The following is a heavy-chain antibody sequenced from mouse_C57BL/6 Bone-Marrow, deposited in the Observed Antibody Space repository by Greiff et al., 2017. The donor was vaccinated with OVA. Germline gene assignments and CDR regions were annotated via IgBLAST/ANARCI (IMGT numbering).Heavy chain of an antibody. J-gene: IGHJ1*03. CDR3: ARKRYTYFDV. CDR1: GYAFSSYW. Sequence: VKLMESGAELVKPGASVKISCKASGYAFSSYWMNWVKQRPGKGLEWIGQIYPGDGGTNYNGKFKGKATLTADKSSSTAYMQLSSLTSEDSAVYFCARKRYTYFDVWGTGTTVTVAS. V-gene: IGHV1-80*01. CDR2: IYPGDGGT. D-gene: IGHD1-1*01.